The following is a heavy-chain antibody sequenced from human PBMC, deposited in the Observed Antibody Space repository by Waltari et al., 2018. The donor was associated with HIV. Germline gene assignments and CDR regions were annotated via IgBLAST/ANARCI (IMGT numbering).Heavy chain of an antibody. CDR3: ARRQGPYDY. CDR1: GFTFNSYP. Sequence: EVQLVESGGGLVQPGGSLRLSCAASGFTFNSYPMHWVRQAPGKRLEYVSSISSDGANTYYANSVKGRFTISRDNSKNTLYLQMGDLRAEDMAVYFCARRQGPYDYWGRGTLVTVSS. CDR2: ISSDGANT. V-gene: IGHV3-64*01. J-gene: IGHJ4*02.